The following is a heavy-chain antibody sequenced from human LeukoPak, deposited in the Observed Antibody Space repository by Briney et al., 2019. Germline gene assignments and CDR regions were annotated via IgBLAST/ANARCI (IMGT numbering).Heavy chain of an antibody. V-gene: IGHV3-48*01. D-gene: IGHD3-10*01. CDR1: GFTFSSYS. Sequence: GGSLRLSCAASGFTFSSYSMNWVRQAPGKGLEWVSYISSSSSTIYYADSVKGRFTISRDNAKNSLYLQMNSLRAEDTAVYYCARETYGSGSYSAPYYYMDVWGKGTTVTVSS. J-gene: IGHJ6*03. CDR2: ISSSSSTI. CDR3: ARETYGSGSYSAPYYYMDV.